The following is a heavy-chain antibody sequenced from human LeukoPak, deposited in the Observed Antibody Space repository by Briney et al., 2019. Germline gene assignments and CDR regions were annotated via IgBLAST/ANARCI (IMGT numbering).Heavy chain of an antibody. J-gene: IGHJ4*02. D-gene: IGHD3-10*01. Sequence: ASVKVSCKASGYTFTRYGISWVRQAPGQGLEWMGWISGYNGNTKYAQKLQGRVTMTTDTSTSTAYMELRSLRSDDTAVYYCATVPITMVRGAQTRFDYWGQGTLVTVSS. CDR1: GYTFTRYG. CDR3: ATVPITMVRGAQTRFDY. CDR2: ISGYNGNT. V-gene: IGHV1-18*01.